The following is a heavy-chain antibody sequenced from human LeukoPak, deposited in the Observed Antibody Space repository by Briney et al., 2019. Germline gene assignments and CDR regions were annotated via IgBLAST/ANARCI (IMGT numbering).Heavy chain of an antibody. CDR1: GFTFSSYW. D-gene: IGHD6-13*01. CDR2: IKQDGSES. V-gene: IGHV3-7*01. Sequence: GGSLRLSCAASGFTFSSYWMSWVRQAPGKGLEWVANIKQDGSESYYVDSVKGRFTISRDNAKNSLYLQMNSLRVEDTAVYYCARDKSVAAADTGSLFDCWGRGTLVTVSS. CDR3: ARDKSVAAADTGSLFDC. J-gene: IGHJ4*02.